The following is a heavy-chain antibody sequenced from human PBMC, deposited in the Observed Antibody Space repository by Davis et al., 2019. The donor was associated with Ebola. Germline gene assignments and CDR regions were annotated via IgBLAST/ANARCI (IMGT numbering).Heavy chain of an antibody. D-gene: IGHD3-22*01. Sequence: ASVKVSCKASGYTFTGYYMHWVRQAPGQGLEWMGWINPNSGGTNYAQKFQGRVTMTRDTSISTAYMELSSLRSEDTAVYYCARGNDSSGRTRNAFDIWGQGTMVTVSS. CDR1: GYTFTGYY. J-gene: IGHJ3*02. CDR3: ARGNDSSGRTRNAFDI. CDR2: INPNSGGT. V-gene: IGHV1-2*02.